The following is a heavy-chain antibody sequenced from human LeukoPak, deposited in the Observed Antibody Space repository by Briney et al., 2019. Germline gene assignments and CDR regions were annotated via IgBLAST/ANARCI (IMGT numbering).Heavy chain of an antibody. CDR2: IYYSGST. CDR1: GGSISSSSYY. V-gene: IGHV4-39*07. D-gene: IGHD6-13*01. J-gene: IGHJ5*02. Sequence: SSETLSLTCTVSGGSISSSSYYWGWIRQPPGKGLEWIGSIYYSGSTYYNPSLKSRVTISVDTSKNQFSLKLSSVTAADTAVYYCARDKSSSWVNWFDPWGQGTLVTVSS. CDR3: ARDKSSSWVNWFDP.